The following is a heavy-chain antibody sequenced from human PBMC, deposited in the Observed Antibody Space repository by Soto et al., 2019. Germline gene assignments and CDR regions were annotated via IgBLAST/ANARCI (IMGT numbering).Heavy chain of an antibody. CDR3: ARDLSDYYDRSGYYSWWFDP. CDR1: GGTFSSYA. Sequence: SVKVSCKASGGTFSSYAISWVRQAPGQGLEWMGGIIPIFGTANYAQKFQGRVTITADESTSTAYMELSSLRSEDTAVYYCARDLSDYYDRSGYYSWWFDPWGQGTLVTVSS. J-gene: IGHJ5*02. D-gene: IGHD3-22*01. V-gene: IGHV1-69*13. CDR2: IIPIFGTA.